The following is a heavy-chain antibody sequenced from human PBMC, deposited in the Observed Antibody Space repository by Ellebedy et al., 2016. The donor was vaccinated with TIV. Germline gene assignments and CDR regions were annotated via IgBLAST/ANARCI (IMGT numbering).Heavy chain of an antibody. J-gene: IGHJ3*02. CDR2: IYTSGRT. V-gene: IGHV4-4*07. D-gene: IGHD3-9*01. CDR1: GGSISSYY. CDR3: ARDSSGDNFDWLLHDAFDI. Sequence: MPSETLSLTCTVSGGSISSYYWSWIRQPAGKGLEWIGRIYTSGRTNYNPSLKSRVTMSVDTSKNQFSLKLSSVTAADTAVYYCARDSSGDNFDWLLHDAFDIWGQGTMVTVSS.